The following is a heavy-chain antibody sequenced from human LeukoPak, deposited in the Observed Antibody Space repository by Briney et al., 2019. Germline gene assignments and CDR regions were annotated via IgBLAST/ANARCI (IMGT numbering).Heavy chain of an antibody. Sequence: GRSLRLSCTASGFTFGDYAMSWVRQAPGKGLEWVGFIRSKAYGGTTEYAASVKGRFTISRDDSKSIAYLQMNSLKTGDTAVYYCTTAGFDYWGQGTLVTVSS. J-gene: IGHJ4*02. V-gene: IGHV3-49*04. CDR3: TTAGFDY. CDR2: IRSKAYGGTT. CDR1: GFTFGDYA. D-gene: IGHD2-21*02.